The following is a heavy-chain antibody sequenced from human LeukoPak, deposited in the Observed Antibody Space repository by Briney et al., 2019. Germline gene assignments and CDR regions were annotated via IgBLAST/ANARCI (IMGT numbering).Heavy chain of an antibody. V-gene: IGHV3-30-3*01. J-gene: IGHJ4*02. CDR1: GFTFSSYA. Sequence: GGSLRLSCAASGFTFSSYAMHWVRQAPGKGLEWVAVISYDGSNKYYADSVKGRFTISRDRSKNTVYLQMNSLRVEDTALYYCARDRDFPRDCFDSWGQGTLVTVSS. CDR2: ISYDGSNK. CDR3: ARDRDFPRDCFDS. D-gene: IGHD2-21*02.